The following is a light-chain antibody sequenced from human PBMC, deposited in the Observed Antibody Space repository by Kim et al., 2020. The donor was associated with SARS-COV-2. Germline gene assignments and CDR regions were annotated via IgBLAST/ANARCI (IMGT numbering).Light chain of an antibody. V-gene: IGLV2-23*02. CDR1: RSYVGNFSL. Sequence: GHSITISCTGSRSYVGNFSLVSGYQQLPGKAPKLLIYDVSKRPSGVSTRFSGSKSGSTASLTISGLQTEDEADYYCCSYVSGRVYVFGTGTKVTVL. CDR2: DVS. J-gene: IGLJ1*01. CDR3: CSYVSGRVYV.